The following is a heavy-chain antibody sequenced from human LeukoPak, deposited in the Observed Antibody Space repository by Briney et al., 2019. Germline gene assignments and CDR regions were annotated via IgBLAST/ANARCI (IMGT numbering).Heavy chain of an antibody. CDR2: IYYSGST. J-gene: IGHJ4*02. CDR3: ARDKAGIAARRFDY. D-gene: IGHD6-6*01. CDR1: GGSISSSSYY. Sequence: SETLSLTCTVSGGSISSSSYYWGWIRQLPGKGLEWIESIYYSGSTYYNPPLKSRVTISVDTSKNQFSLKLSSVTAADTAVYYCARDKAGIAARRFDYWGQGTLVTVSS. V-gene: IGHV4-39*07.